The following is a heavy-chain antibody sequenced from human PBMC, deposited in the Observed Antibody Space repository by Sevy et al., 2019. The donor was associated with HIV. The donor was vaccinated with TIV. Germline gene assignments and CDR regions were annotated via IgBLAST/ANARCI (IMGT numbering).Heavy chain of an antibody. V-gene: IGHV4-39*01. CDR1: GGSVSSYGHY. D-gene: IGHD3-10*01. CDR2: IYYSGSP. CDR3: ARHRGVRDLDS. J-gene: IGHJ4*02. Sequence: SETLSLTCTVSGGSVSSYGHYWGWVRQPPGKGLEWIASIYYSGSPYYSPSLKSRITISVDTSETKFSLRPSSVTAADTAVYYCARHRGVRDLDSWGQGTLVTVSS.